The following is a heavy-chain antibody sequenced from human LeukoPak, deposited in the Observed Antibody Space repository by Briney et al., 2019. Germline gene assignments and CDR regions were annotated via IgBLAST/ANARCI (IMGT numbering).Heavy chain of an antibody. D-gene: IGHD6-19*01. Sequence: GGSLRRSCAASGFTFSSYEMNWVRQAPGKGLEWVSYISSSGSTIYYADSVKGRFTISRDNAKNSLYLQMNSLRAEDTAVYYCARSRVDGGWYYFDYWGQGTLVTVSS. J-gene: IGHJ4*02. CDR1: GFTFSSYE. CDR3: ARSRVDGGWYYFDY. V-gene: IGHV3-48*03. CDR2: ISSSGSTI.